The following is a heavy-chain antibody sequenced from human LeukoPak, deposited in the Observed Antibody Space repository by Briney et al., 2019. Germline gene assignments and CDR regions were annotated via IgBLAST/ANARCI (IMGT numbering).Heavy chain of an antibody. J-gene: IGHJ5*02. CDR3: ARAPVDCSGGSCYPNWFDP. Sequence: GSLRLSCAASGFTLSSYWMSWVRQAPGKGLEWIGSIYHSGSTYYNPSLKSRVTISVDTSKNQFSLKLSSVTAADTAVYYCARAPVDCSGGSCYPNWFDPWGQGTLVTVSS. CDR2: IYHSGST. V-gene: IGHV4-38-2*01. D-gene: IGHD2-15*01. CDR1: GFTLSSYW.